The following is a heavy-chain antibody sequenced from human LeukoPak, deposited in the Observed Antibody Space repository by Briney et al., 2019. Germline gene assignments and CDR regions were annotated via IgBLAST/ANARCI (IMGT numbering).Heavy chain of an antibody. CDR1: GYTLTELS. Sequence: GASAKVSCKVSGYTLTELSMHWVRQAPGKGLEWMGGFDPEDGETIYAQKFQGRVTMTEDTSTDTAYMELSSLRSEDTAVYYCATANDMITFGGVIVNVDWFDPWGQGTLVTVSS. CDR3: ATANDMITFGGVIVNVDWFDP. D-gene: IGHD3-16*02. J-gene: IGHJ5*02. V-gene: IGHV1-24*01. CDR2: FDPEDGET.